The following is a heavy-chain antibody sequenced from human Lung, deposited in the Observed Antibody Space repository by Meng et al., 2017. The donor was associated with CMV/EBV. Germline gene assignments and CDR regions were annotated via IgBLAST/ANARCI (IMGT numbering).Heavy chain of an antibody. J-gene: IGHJ4*02. V-gene: IGHV1-8*03. CDR2: MSPNSGNT. CDR3: ARTNCGSGGGFDY. CDR1: GYTFTSYD. D-gene: IGHD3-10*01. Sequence: CKASGYTFTSYDINWVRQATGQGLELMGWMSPNSGNTGYAQQFQGRVTITRHTAISTAYMELSSLRSEDTAVYYCARTNCGSGGGFDYWGQGTLVTVSS.